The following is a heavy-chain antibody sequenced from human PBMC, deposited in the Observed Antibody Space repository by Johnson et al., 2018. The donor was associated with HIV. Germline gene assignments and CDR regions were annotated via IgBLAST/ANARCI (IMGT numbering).Heavy chain of an antibody. V-gene: IGHV3-30*04. CDR2: ISYDGSNK. D-gene: IGHD4-17*01. Sequence: QMQLVESGGGVVQPGRSLRLSCAASGFTFSSYAMHWVRQAPGKWLEWVAVISYDGSNKYYADSVKGRFTISRDNSKSTVYLQMNSLRVEDTAVYYCARDRRLREDSFDIWGQGTMVTVSS. CDR3: ARDRRLREDSFDI. J-gene: IGHJ3*02. CDR1: GFTFSSYA.